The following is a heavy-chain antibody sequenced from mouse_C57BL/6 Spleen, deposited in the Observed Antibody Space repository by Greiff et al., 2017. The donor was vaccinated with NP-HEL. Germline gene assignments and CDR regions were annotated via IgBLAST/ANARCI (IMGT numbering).Heavy chain of an antibody. Sequence: QVQLQQPGAELVRPGTSVKLSCKASGYTFTSYWMHWVKQRPGQGLEWIGVIDPSDSYTNYNQKFKGKATLTVDTSSSTAYMQLSSLTSEDSAVYYCATITTVVAKTSTGAMDYWGQGTSVTVSS. J-gene: IGHJ4*01. V-gene: IGHV1-59*01. D-gene: IGHD1-1*01. CDR3: ATITTVVAKTSTGAMDY. CDR1: GYTFTSYW. CDR2: IDPSDSYT.